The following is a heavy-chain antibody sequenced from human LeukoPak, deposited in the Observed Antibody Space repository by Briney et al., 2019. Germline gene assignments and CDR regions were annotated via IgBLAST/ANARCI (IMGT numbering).Heavy chain of an antibody. V-gene: IGHV3-53*01. Sequence: PGGSLRLSCAASGFIVSSNYMSWVRQAPGKGLEWVSVIYSGGSAYYADSVKGRFTISRDDSKNTLYLQMNSLGAEDTAVYYCARGGARYGSGSYPNYNWFDPWGQGTLVTVSS. CDR3: ARGGARYGSGSYPNYNWFDP. J-gene: IGHJ5*01. D-gene: IGHD3-10*01. CDR1: GFIVSSNY. CDR2: IYSGGSA.